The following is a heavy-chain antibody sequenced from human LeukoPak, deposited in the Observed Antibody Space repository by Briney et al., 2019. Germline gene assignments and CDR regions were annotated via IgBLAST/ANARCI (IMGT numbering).Heavy chain of an antibody. CDR1: GGSIRSSYYY. J-gene: IGHJ4*02. CDR2: IYYSGST. D-gene: IGHD5-24*01. Sequence: SETLSLTYTVSGGSIRSSYYYWGWIRQPPGKGLEWIGYIYYSGSTYYNPSLKSRVTISVDMSKNQFSLKLSSVTAADTAVYYCAREVTVEMATIRSFWFDYWGQGTLVTVSS. CDR3: AREVTVEMATIRSFWFDY. V-gene: IGHV4-30-4*08.